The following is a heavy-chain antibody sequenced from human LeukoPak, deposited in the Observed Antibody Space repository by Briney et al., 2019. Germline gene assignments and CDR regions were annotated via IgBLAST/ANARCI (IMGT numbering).Heavy chain of an antibody. V-gene: IGHV3-11*01. Sequence: GGSLRLSCAASGFSFSASYMSWIRQAPGKGLEWVSYISSSGGTIYYADSVKGRFIISRDNANSSLFLQMNSLRVEDTAVYYCASGYSSSRFHTYWGQGTLVTVSS. J-gene: IGHJ4*02. CDR2: ISSSGGTI. CDR1: GFSFSASY. D-gene: IGHD6-13*01. CDR3: ASGYSSSRFHTY.